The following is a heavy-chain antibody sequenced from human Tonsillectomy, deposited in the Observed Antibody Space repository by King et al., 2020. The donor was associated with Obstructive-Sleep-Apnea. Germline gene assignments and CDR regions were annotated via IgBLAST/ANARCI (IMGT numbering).Heavy chain of an antibody. CDR3: AKDRPSYDILTGYYTDDAFDI. V-gene: IGHV3-30*02. Sequence: VQLVESGGGVVQPGGSLRLSCAASGFTFSSYGMHWVRQAPGKGLEWVAFIRYDGSNKNYADSVKGRFTISRDNSKNTLYLQMNSLRAEDTAVYYCAKDRPSYDILTGYYTDDAFDIWGQGTMVTVSS. D-gene: IGHD3-9*01. CDR1: GFTFSSYG. J-gene: IGHJ3*02. CDR2: IRYDGSNK.